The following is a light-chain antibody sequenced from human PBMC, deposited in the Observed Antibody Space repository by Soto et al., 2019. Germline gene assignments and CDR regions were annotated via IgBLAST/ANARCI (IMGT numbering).Light chain of an antibody. CDR3: QQEYSTPWT. V-gene: IGKV4-1*01. J-gene: IGKJ1*01. CDR1: QSLLHSSDNRNY. Sequence: EIVMAQFPETLAVSVGERATIKCRSSQSLLHSSDNRNYLTWYQQKPGQPPKLLIYWASTRQSGVPDRSSGSGSGTDFTLTINRLQAEDVAVYYCQQEYSTPWTFGQGTKV. CDR2: WAS.